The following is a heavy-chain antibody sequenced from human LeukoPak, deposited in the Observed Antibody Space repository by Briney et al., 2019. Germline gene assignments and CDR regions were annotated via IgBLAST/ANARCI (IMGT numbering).Heavy chain of an antibody. CDR2: TSNDGNHK. CDR1: GFIFSSHG. D-gene: IGHD2-15*01. Sequence: PGGSLRLSCAASGFIFSSHGMHWVRQAPGKGLEWVAITSNDGNHKDYADSVKGRFTISRDNSKNTLYLEMSSLRAEDTAVYYCAKDGIYCSGGSCYYYYGMDVWGQGTTVTVSS. J-gene: IGHJ6*02. CDR3: AKDGIYCSGGSCYYYYGMDV. V-gene: IGHV3-30*18.